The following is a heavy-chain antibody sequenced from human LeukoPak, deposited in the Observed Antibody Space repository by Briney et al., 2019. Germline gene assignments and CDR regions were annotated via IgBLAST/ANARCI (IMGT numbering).Heavy chain of an antibody. D-gene: IGHD1-26*01. CDR2: INWNGGST. V-gene: IGHV3-20*04. CDR3: ARLVGWELLRGAFDY. J-gene: IGHJ4*02. Sequence: PGGSLRLSCAASGFTFDDYGMSWVRQAPGKGLEWVSGINWNGGSTGYADSVKGRFTISRDNAKNSLYLQMNSLRAEDTALYYCARLVGWELLRGAFDYWGQGTLVTVSS. CDR1: GFTFDDYG.